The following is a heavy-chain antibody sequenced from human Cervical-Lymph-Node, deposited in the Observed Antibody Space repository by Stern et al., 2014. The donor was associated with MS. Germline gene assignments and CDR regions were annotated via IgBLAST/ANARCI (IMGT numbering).Heavy chain of an antibody. CDR1: VSGSA. Sequence: EVQLLQSGGGLVQPGGSLKLSCAASVSGSAMHWVRQASGKGLEWVGRIRSKANNYATAYAASVKGRFTISRDDSKNTAYLQMDSLRTEDTAVYYCTTDIVVVVAATDSGGYWGQGTLVTVSS. CDR3: TTDIVVVVAATDSGGY. D-gene: IGHD2-15*01. CDR2: IRSKANNYAT. V-gene: IGHV3-73*01. J-gene: IGHJ4*02.